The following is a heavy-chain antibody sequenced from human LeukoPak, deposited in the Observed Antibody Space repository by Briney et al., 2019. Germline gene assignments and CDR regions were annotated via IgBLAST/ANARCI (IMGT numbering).Heavy chain of an antibody. CDR2: ISGSGDLT. CDR1: GFTFSTYA. J-gene: IGHJ3*02. CDR3: ANYGSGTSGAFEN. D-gene: IGHD3-10*01. V-gene: IGHV3-23*01. Sequence: GGSLRLSCAASGFTFSTYAMNWVRQAPGKGLEWVSAISGSGDLTYYAESVKGRFTISRDNSKNTLDLQMNSLRGEDTALYYCANYGSGTSGAFENWGQGTMVTVSS.